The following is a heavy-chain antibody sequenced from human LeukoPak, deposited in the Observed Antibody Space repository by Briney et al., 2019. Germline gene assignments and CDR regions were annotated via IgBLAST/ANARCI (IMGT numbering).Heavy chain of an antibody. CDR2: ISYDGSNK. V-gene: IGHV3-30*03. CDR1: GFTFSSYG. J-gene: IGHJ5*02. CDR3: ARVFYSGYSRWFDP. D-gene: IGHD5-12*01. Sequence: QPGRSLRLSCAASGFTFSSYGMHWVRQAPGKGLEWVAVISYDGSNKYYADSVKGRFTISRDNSKNTLYLLINSLRAEDTAVYYCARVFYSGYSRWFDPWGQGTLVTVSS.